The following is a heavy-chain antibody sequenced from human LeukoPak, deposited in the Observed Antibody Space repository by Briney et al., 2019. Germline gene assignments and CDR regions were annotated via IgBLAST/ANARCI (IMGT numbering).Heavy chain of an antibody. J-gene: IGHJ6*03. CDR1: GFTFSSYA. Sequence: GRSLRLSCAASGFTFSSYAMHWVRQAPGKGLEWVAVISYDGSNKYYADSVKGRFTISRDNSKNTLYLQMNSLRAEDTAVYYCGRGADIVVGPAATYSSSFTGSGYMDVWGKGTTVTVSS. V-gene: IGHV3-30*01. CDR2: ISYDGSNK. CDR3: GRGADIVVGPAATYSSSFTGSGYMDV. D-gene: IGHD2-2*01.